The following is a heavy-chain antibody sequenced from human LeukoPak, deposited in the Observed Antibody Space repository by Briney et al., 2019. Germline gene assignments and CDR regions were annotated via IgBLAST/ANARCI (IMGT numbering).Heavy chain of an antibody. CDR2: IYPSGSS. CDR3: ASQSDSRGAFDI. CDR1: GGSISSDNYS. V-gene: IGHV4-30-2*02. D-gene: IGHD3-22*01. J-gene: IGHJ3*02. Sequence: SQTLSLTCAVSGGSISSDNYSWSWLRQPPGKGLEWIGYIYPSGSSYYNPSLKSRVTISVDTSKNQFSLKLSSVTAADTAVYYCASQSDSRGAFDIWGQGTMVTVSS.